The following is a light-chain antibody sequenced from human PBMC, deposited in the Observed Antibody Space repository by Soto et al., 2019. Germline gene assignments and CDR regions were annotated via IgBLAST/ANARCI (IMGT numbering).Light chain of an antibody. CDR2: DVT. J-gene: IGLJ1*01. Sequence: QSALTQPASVSGSPGQSITISCTGTSSDVGAYNYVSWYQQHPGKVPKLMIYDVTNRPSGVSNRFSGSKSGNTASLIITGLQAEDEADYYCSSYTRTSTYVFGAGTKVTVL. CDR1: SSDVGAYNY. CDR3: SSYTRTSTYV. V-gene: IGLV2-14*01.